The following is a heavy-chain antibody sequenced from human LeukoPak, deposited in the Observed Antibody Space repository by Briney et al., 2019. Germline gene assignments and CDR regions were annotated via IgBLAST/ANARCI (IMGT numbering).Heavy chain of an antibody. CDR1: GGSISSGGYY. V-gene: IGHV4-30-2*01. CDR3: ARDSRGSYYDAFDI. Sequence: SQTLSLTCTVSGGSISSGGYYWSWIRQPPGKGLEWIGYIYHSGSTSYYNPSLKSRVTISVDRSKNQFSLKLSSVTAADTAVYYCARDSRGSYYDAFDIWGQGTMVTVSS. J-gene: IGHJ3*02. CDR2: IYHSGST. D-gene: IGHD1-26*01.